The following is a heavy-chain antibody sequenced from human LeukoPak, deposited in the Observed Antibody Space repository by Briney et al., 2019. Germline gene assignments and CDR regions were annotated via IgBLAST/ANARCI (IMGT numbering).Heavy chain of an antibody. CDR3: ARTQQWLVREHYYYGMDV. Sequence: GGSLRLSCAASGFTFSSYAMHWVRQAPGKGLEWVAVIWYDGSNKYYADSVKGRFTISRDNSKNTLSLQMNSLRAEDTAVYYCARTQQWLVREHYYYGMDVWGQGTTVTVSS. D-gene: IGHD6-19*01. J-gene: IGHJ6*02. V-gene: IGHV3-33*08. CDR2: IWYDGSNK. CDR1: GFTFSSYA.